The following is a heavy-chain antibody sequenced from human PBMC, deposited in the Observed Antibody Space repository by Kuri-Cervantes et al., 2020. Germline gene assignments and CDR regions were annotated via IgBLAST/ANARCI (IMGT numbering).Heavy chain of an antibody. Sequence: GGSLRLSCAASEFTFGTYAMTWVRQAPGKGLEWVSYISSSGSTIYYADSVKGRFTISRDNAKNSLYLQMNSLRAEDTAVYYCARTILGGIVVVVAATTFDYWGQGTLVTVSS. CDR3: ARTILGGIVVVVAATTFDY. CDR2: ISSSGSTI. CDR1: EFTFGTYA. V-gene: IGHV3-48*03. D-gene: IGHD2-15*01. J-gene: IGHJ4*02.